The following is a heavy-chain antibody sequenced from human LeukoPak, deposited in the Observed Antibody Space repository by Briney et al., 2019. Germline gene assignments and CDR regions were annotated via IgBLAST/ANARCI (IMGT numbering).Heavy chain of an antibody. CDR3: ARKNGLDY. V-gene: IGHV3-30*04. J-gene: IGHJ4*02. Sequence: GGSLRLSCAASGFTFSSYAMHWVRQAPGKGLEWVAVISYDGSNKYYADSVKGRFTISRDNAKNSLYLQMNSLRAEDTAVYYCARKNGLDYWGQGTLVTVSS. CDR2: ISYDGSNK. CDR1: GFTFSSYA.